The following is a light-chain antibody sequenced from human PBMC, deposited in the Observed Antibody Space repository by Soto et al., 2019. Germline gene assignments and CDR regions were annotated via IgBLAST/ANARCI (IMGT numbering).Light chain of an antibody. CDR3: QQYGGSPYT. Sequence: EIVMTQSPATLSVSPGERASLSCRASQSVSTDLAWYQQKPAQAPRLLIYGASTRATGIPARFSGGGSGTEFTLTISSLQSADFAVYYCQQYGGSPYTFGQGTKLDIK. V-gene: IGKV3-15*01. CDR1: QSVSTD. CDR2: GAS. J-gene: IGKJ2*01.